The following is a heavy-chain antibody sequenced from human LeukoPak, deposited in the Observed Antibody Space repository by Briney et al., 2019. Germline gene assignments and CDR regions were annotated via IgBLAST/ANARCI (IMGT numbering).Heavy chain of an antibody. CDR2: ISYDGSNK. CDR3: ARDRYDSSGYYCISDY. J-gene: IGHJ4*02. D-gene: IGHD3-22*01. Sequence: PGGSLRLSCAASGFTFSSYAMHWVRQAPGKGLEWVAVISYDGSNKYYADSVKGRFTISRDNAKNSLYLQLNSLRVEDTAVYYCARDRYDSSGYYCISDYWGQGTLVTVSS. V-gene: IGHV3-30*04. CDR1: GFTFSSYA.